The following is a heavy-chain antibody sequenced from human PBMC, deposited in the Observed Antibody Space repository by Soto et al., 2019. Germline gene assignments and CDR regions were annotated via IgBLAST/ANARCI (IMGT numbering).Heavy chain of an antibody. Sequence: SETLSLTCTVSGGSISGYYWSWLRQPPGKGLERIGYIYNIGSTNYNPSLRSRLTISLDTSKSQFSLNLNSVTAADTAVYYCASGLSGDKVDQWGQGTLVTVSS. CDR3: ASGLSGDKVDQ. CDR2: IYNIGST. V-gene: IGHV4-59*08. J-gene: IGHJ4*02. D-gene: IGHD2-21*01. CDR1: GGSISGYY.